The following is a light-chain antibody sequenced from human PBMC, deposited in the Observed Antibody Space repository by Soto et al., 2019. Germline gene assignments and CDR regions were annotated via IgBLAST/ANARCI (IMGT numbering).Light chain of an antibody. CDR1: QSVSSN. J-gene: IGKJ3*01. CDR2: GAS. CDR3: QQYNNWPFT. Sequence: EIVMTQSPATLSVSPGERATLSCRASQSVSSNLTWYQQKPGQVPRLFIYGASTKATGIPARFSGSGSGTEFTLTISSLQSEDFAVYYCQQYNNWPFTFGPGTKVDIK. V-gene: IGKV3D-15*01.